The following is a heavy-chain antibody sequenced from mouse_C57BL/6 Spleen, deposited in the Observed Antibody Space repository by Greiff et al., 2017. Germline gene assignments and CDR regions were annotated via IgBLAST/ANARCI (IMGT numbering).Heavy chain of an antibody. CDR1: GFTFSSYA. D-gene: IGHD2-4*01. J-gene: IGHJ3*01. CDR3: TRPYYDSSWFAY. CDR2: ISSGGDYI. Sequence: EVKVVESGEGLVKPGGSLKLSCAASGFTFSSYAMSWVRQTPEKRLEWVAYISSGGDYIYYADTVKGRFTISRDNARNTLYLQMSSLKSEDTAMYYCTRPYYDSSWFAYWGQGTLVTVSA. V-gene: IGHV5-9-1*02.